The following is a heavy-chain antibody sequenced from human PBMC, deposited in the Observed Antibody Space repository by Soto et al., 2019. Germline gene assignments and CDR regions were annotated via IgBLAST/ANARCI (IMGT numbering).Heavy chain of an antibody. CDR1: GFTFSSYS. J-gene: IGHJ2*01. CDR3: ASPQRGYYDSSGYYYKRPRSYWYFDL. D-gene: IGHD3-22*01. CDR2: ISSSSSTI. Sequence: XESLGLSGAASGFTFSSYSMNWVRQAPGKGLEWVSYISSSSSTIYYADSVKGRFTISRDNAKNSLYLQMNSLRDEDTAVYYCASPQRGYYDSSGYYYKRPRSYWYFDLWGRGTLVTVSS. V-gene: IGHV3-48*02.